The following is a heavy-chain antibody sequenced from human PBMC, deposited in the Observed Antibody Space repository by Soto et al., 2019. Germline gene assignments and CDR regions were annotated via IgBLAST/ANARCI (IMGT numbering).Heavy chain of an antibody. CDR2: IRSKANSYAT. CDR3: XRGGGIRTYYYYYGMDV. D-gene: IGHD1-20*01. J-gene: IGHJ6*02. Sequence: PGGSLRLSCAASGFTFSCSAMHWVLQASGKGLEWVGRIRSKANSYATAYAASVKGRFTISRDDSKNTAYLQMNSLKTEDTAVYYCXRGGGIRTYYYYYGMDVWGRGTTVTVSS. CDR1: GFTFSCSA. V-gene: IGHV3-73*01.